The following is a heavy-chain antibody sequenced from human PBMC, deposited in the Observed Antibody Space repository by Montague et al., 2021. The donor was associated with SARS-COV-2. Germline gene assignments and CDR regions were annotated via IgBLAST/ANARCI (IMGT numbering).Heavy chain of an antibody. CDR2: IYYSGST. V-gene: IGHV4-39*07. J-gene: IGHJ4*02. Sequence: SETLSLTCTVSGGSISSSSYYWGWIRQPPGKGLEWIGSIYYSGSTYYNPSLKSRVTISVDTSKNQFSLKLSSVTAADTAVYYCARDLWVWLSVEGSFDYWGQGTQVTVSS. CDR3: ARDLWVWLSVEGSFDY. D-gene: IGHD5-12*01. CDR1: GGSISSSSYY.